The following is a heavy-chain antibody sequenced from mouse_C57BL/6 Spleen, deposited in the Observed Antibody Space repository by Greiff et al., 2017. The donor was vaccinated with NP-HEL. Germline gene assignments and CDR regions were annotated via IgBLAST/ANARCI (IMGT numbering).Heavy chain of an antibody. CDR2: IYPGDGDT. CDR1: GYAFSSYW. Sequence: QVQLQQSGAELVKPGASVKISCKASGYAFSSYWMNWVKQRPGKGLEWIGQIYPGDGDTNYNGKFKGKATLTADKSSSTAYMQLSSLTSEDSAVYFCARGGDYDDYFDYWGQGTTLTVSS. V-gene: IGHV1-80*01. D-gene: IGHD2-4*01. J-gene: IGHJ2*01. CDR3: ARGGDYDDYFDY.